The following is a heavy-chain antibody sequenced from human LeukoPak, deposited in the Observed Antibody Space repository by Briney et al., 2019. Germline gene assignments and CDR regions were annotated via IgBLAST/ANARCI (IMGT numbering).Heavy chain of an antibody. Sequence: PGGSLRLSCAASGFTFSSYAMHWVRQAPGKGLEWVAVISYDGSNKYYADSVKGRFTIPRDNSKNTLCLQMNSLRAEDTAVYYCARDGVVYSYGYSGWFDPWGQGTLVTVPS. CDR2: ISYDGSNK. CDR1: GFTFSSYA. V-gene: IGHV3-30-3*01. CDR3: ARDGVVYSYGYSGWFDP. D-gene: IGHD5-18*01. J-gene: IGHJ5*02.